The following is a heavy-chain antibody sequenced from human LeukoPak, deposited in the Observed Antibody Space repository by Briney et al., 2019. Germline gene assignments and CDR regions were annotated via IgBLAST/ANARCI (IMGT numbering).Heavy chain of an antibody. J-gene: IGHJ4*02. CDR3: ARDQASLTYYYGSGSHALDY. D-gene: IGHD3-10*01. CDR2: INPSGGST. V-gene: IGHV1-46*01. CDR1: GGTFTSYY. Sequence: ASVKVSCTASGGTFTSYYMHWVRQAPGQGLEWMGIINPSGGSTSYAQKFQGRVTMTRDTSTSTVYMELSSLRSEDTAVYYCARDQASLTYYYGSGSHALDYWGQGTLVTVSS.